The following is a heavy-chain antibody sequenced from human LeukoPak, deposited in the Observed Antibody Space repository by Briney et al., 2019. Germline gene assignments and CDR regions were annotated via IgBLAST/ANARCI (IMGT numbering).Heavy chain of an antibody. V-gene: IGHV3-23*01. CDR1: GFTFSNYV. CDR2: ISGSGGNT. D-gene: IGHD1-1*01. J-gene: IGHJ4*02. CDR3: ASPGRAGTTLPFDY. Sequence: GGSLRLSCAASGFTFSNYVMSWVRQAPGKGLEWVSAISGSGGNTYYADSVKGRFTISRDNSKNTLYLRMNSLRAEDTAVYYCASPGRAGTTLPFDYWGQGTLVTVSA.